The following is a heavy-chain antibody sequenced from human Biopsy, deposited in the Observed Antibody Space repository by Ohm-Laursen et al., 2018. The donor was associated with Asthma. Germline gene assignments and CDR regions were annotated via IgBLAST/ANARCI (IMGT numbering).Heavy chain of an antibody. CDR3: ASYEVVTAILPMDV. Sequence: SLRLSCAASGFSFSRYGMHWVRQAPGKGLEWVAVISFDGSNKYYGDSVEGRFTIARDNSKNTVYLQMNSLRAEDTAVYYCASYEVVTAILPMDVWGQGTTVTVSS. CDR2: ISFDGSNK. D-gene: IGHD2-21*02. V-gene: IGHV3-30*03. CDR1: GFSFSRYG. J-gene: IGHJ6*02.